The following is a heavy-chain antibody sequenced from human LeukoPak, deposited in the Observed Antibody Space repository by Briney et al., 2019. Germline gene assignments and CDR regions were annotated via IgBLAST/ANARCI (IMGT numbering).Heavy chain of an antibody. V-gene: IGHV4-59*08. J-gene: IGHJ4*02. CDR3: ARHHRGYSYGPFDY. Sequence: PSETLSLPCTVSGGPMSSYYWSGIPHPPGKGREGIGYFYYSGSTNYKPSLKSRVTISVDTSKNQYSLNLSSVTAADTAVYHCARHHRGYSYGPFDYWGQGTLVTVSS. CDR2: FYYSGST. CDR1: GGPMSSYY. D-gene: IGHD5-18*01.